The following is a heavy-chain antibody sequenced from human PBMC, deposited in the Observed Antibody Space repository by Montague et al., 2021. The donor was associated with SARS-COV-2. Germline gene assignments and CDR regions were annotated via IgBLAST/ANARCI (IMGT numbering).Heavy chain of an antibody. D-gene: IGHD5-24*01. V-gene: IGHV4-61*02. CDR1: GDSISSGTHY. Sequence: TLSLTCTVSGDSISSGTHYWSWIRQPAGKGLEWIGRIYTSGGTNYNPSLKSRVTISVDTSNNQFSLSLTSVTAADTAVYYCAREDRWNWFDPWGQGTLVIVSS. CDR2: IYTSGGT. J-gene: IGHJ5*02. CDR3: AREDRWNWFDP.